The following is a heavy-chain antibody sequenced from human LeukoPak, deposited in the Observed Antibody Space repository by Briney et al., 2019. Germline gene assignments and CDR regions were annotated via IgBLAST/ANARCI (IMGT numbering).Heavy chain of an antibody. CDR1: GFTFSSYA. CDR3: AKDFLGGGYHHHGLDL. D-gene: IGHD3-16*01. Sequence: GGSLRLSCAASGFTFSSYAMSWVRQAPGKGLAWVSTISGGSGSTYCADSVKGRFTISRDNSKNTLYLQMNSLRTEDTALYYCAKDFLGGGYHHHGLDLWGQRTTVTV. V-gene: IGHV3-23*01. CDR2: ISGGSGST. J-gene: IGHJ6*02.